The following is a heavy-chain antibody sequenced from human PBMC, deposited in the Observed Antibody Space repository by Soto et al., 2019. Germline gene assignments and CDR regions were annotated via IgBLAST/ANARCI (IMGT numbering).Heavy chain of an antibody. D-gene: IGHD1-26*01. Sequence: QVQLVQSGAEVKKPGSSVKVSCKASGGTFSSYTISWVRQAPGQGLEWMGRIIPILGIANYAQKFQGRVTITADKCTSTAYMELSSLRSEDPAVCYCARACSSGSGYYYSMDVWGQGTTVTVSS. CDR1: GGTFSSYT. J-gene: IGHJ6*02. CDR2: IIPILGIA. V-gene: IGHV1-69*02. CDR3: ARACSSGSGYYYSMDV.